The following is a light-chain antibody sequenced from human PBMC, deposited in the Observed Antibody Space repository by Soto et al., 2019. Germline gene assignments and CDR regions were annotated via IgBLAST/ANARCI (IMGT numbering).Light chain of an antibody. J-gene: IGKJ1*01. CDR1: QSISNY. CDR2: KAS. Sequence: DIQMTPSPSSLSASLGDRVTITCRASQSISNYLNWYQQKPGKAPKLLIYKASNLKNGVPSRFSGSGSGTKFTLTISSLQPDDFATYYCQEYNSYSGTFGQGTKVDIK. V-gene: IGKV1-5*03. CDR3: QEYNSYSGT.